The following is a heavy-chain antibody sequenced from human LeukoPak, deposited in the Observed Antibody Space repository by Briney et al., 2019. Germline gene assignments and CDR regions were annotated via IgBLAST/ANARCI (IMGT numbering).Heavy chain of an antibody. CDR3: AITLKGDLDAFDI. CDR2: INSDGSSA. V-gene: IGHV3-74*01. Sequence: GGSLRLSCAASGFTFSSYWMHWVRQAPGKGLVWVSRINSDGSSASYADSVKGRFTISRDNAKNTLYLQMNSLRAEDTAVYYCAITLKGDLDAFDIWGQGTMVTVSS. CDR1: GFTFSSYW. J-gene: IGHJ3*02. D-gene: IGHD3-10*01.